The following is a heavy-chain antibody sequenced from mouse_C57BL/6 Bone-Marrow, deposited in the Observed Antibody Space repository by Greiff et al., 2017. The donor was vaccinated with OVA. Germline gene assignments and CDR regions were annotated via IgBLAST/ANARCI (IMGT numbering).Heavy chain of an antibody. Sequence: VQLQQPGAELVRPGSSVKLSCKASGYTFTSYWMHWVKQRPIQGLEWIGNIDPSDSETHYNQKFKDKATLTVDKSSSTAYMQLSSLTSEDSAVYYCARSPLYDGTGYYAMDYWGQGTSVTVSS. CDR1: GYTFTSYW. J-gene: IGHJ4*01. V-gene: IGHV1-52*01. D-gene: IGHD2-3*01. CDR2: IDPSDSET. CDR3: ARSPLYDGTGYYAMDY.